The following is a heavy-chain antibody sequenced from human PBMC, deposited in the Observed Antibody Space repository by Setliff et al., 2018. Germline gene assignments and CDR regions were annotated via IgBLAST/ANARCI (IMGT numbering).Heavy chain of an antibody. CDR1: GGSISSSNYY. Sequence: PSETLSLTCTVSGGSISSSNYYWGWIRQPPGKGLEWIGSIYHRGSTYYNPSLKSRATISVDTSNNHFSLKLSSVTAADTAVYYCARHFRSSKVQFLEYLTDYYFDSWGQGTLVTVSS. D-gene: IGHD3-3*01. V-gene: IGHV4-39*01. CDR2: IYHRGST. J-gene: IGHJ4*02. CDR3: ARHFRSSKVQFLEYLTDYYFDS.